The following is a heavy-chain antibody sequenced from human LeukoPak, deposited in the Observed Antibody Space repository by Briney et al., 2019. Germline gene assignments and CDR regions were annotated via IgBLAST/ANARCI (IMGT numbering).Heavy chain of an antibody. CDR3: ARDEFLGY. V-gene: IGHV1-69*04. D-gene: IGHD3-3*01. Sequence: SVKVSCKASGGTFNNYAFSWVRQAPGQGPEWMGRIIPVVGRPNYARKFQGRVTITTDKATNTAYMELSSLTLEDTAVYYCARDEFLGYWGQGTLVTVSS. CDR1: GGTFNNYA. J-gene: IGHJ1*01. CDR2: IIPVVGRP.